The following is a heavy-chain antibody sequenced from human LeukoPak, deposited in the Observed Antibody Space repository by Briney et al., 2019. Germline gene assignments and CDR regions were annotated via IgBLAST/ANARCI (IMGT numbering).Heavy chain of an antibody. CDR2: IIPIFGTA. J-gene: IGHJ4*02. CDR1: GGTFSSYA. D-gene: IGHD2-21*02. V-gene: IGHV1-69*05. Sequence: SVKVSCKASGGTFSSYAISWVRQAPGQGLEWMGRIIPIFGTANYAQKFQGKVTITTDESTSTAYMELSSLRSEDTAVYYCARDEGYCGGDRYSSGFDYWGQGTLVTVSS. CDR3: ARDEGYCGGDRYSSGFDY.